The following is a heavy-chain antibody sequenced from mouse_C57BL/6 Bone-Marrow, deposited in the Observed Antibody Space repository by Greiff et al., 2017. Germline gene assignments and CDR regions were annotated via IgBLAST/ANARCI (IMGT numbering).Heavy chain of an antibody. CDR1: GFNIKDDY. CDR3: TTIYYGNYWFAD. Sequence: VHVKQSGAELVRPGASVKLSCTASGFNIKDDYMHWVKQRPEQGLAWIGWIDPENGDTEYASKFQGKATITADTSSNTAYLQLSSLTSEDTAVYYCTTIYYGNYWFADWGQGTLVTVSA. CDR2: IDPENGDT. D-gene: IGHD2-1*01. V-gene: IGHV14-4*01. J-gene: IGHJ3*01.